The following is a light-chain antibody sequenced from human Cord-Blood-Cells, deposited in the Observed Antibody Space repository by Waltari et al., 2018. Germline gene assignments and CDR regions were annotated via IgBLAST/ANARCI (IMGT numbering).Light chain of an antibody. CDR1: QSVSSY. Sequence: EIVLTQSPATLSLSPGERATLSCRASQSVSSYLAWYQQKPAQAPRLLIYDASNRATGIPGRFSGSGSGTDFTLTISSLEPEDFAVYYCQQRSNWLTFGGGTKVEIK. V-gene: IGKV3-11*01. J-gene: IGKJ4*01. CDR2: DAS. CDR3: QQRSNWLT.